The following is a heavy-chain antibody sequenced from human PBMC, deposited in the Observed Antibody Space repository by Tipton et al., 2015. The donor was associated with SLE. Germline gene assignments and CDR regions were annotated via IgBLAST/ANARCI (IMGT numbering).Heavy chain of an antibody. Sequence: QVQLVQSGPEVKKPGASVKVSCKASGYTFTSYYMHWVRQAPGQGLEWMGIINPSGGSTSYAQKFQGRVTMTRDTSTSTVYMELSSLRSEDTAVYYGARAPGLGLLIAAAEDAFDIWGQGTMVTVSS. J-gene: IGHJ3*02. D-gene: IGHD6-13*01. CDR2: INPSGGST. V-gene: IGHV1-46*01. CDR3: ARAPGLGLLIAAAEDAFDI. CDR1: GYTFTSYY.